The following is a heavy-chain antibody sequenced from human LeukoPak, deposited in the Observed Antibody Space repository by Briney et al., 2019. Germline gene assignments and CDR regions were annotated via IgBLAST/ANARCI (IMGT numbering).Heavy chain of an antibody. D-gene: IGHD3-22*01. Sequence: GGSLRLSCAASGFTFDEYGMSWVRQAPGKGLEWVSYISSSGTIIYYADSVKGRFTISRDNAKNSLYLQMNSLRAEDTAVYYCARLKRNGYYDSSGYYYFDYWGQGTLVTVSS. CDR1: GFTFDEYG. CDR3: ARLKRNGYYDSSGYYYFDY. CDR2: ISSSGTII. V-gene: IGHV3-11*04. J-gene: IGHJ4*02.